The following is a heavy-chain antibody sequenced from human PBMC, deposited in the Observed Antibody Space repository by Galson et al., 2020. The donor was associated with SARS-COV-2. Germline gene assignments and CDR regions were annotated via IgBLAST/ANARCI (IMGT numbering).Heavy chain of an antibody. CDR1: DFTFGKYW. J-gene: IGHJ4*02. Sequence: GGSLRLSCEASDFTFGKYWMHWVRQAPGKGLVWVSSIMDGGAITRYADSVKGRFTTSRDNAKNKLWLQMNSLGPEDTAVYYCARESLEYVYYFDLWGQGTLVTVSS. CDR2: IMDGGAIT. V-gene: IGHV3-74*01. CDR3: ARESLEYVYYFDL. D-gene: IGHD2-8*01.